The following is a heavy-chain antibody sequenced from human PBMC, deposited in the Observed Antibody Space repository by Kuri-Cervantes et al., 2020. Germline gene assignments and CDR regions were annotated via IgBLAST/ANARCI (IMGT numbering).Heavy chain of an antibody. D-gene: IGHD3-10*01. CDR1: GFTFSNAW. CDR2: IWYDGSNE. J-gene: IGHJ6*02. CDR3: ARDRGMMLLWFGGGMDV. Sequence: GGSLRLSCAASGFTFSNAWMSWVRQAPGKGLEWVAFIWYDGSNEYYADSVKGRITISRDNSKNTLYLQMNSLRAEDTAVYYCARDRGMMLLWFGGGMDVWGQGTTVTVSS. V-gene: IGHV3-33*08.